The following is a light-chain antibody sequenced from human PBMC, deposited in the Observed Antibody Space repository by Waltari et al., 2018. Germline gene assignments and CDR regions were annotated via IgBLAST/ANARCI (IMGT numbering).Light chain of an antibody. CDR3: QQRRNWPLT. Sequence: EIVLTQSPATLSLSPGERATLSCRASHSVNWYLAWYQQRPGQAPRLLIYDASNRATGIPTRFSGSASETDFTLTISSLQPEDSAVYYCQQRRNWPLTFGGGTKVEIK. V-gene: IGKV3-11*01. J-gene: IGKJ4*01. CDR2: DAS. CDR1: HSVNWY.